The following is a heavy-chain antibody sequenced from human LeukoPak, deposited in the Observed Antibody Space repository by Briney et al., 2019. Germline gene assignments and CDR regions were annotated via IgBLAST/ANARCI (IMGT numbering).Heavy chain of an antibody. CDR2: IKQDGGEK. CDR3: ARERWAEYYLDY. D-gene: IGHD2/OR15-2a*01. J-gene: IGHJ4*01. V-gene: IGHV3-7*01. CDR1: GFSFSSHW. Sequence: GGSLRLSCAASGFSFSSHWMSWVRQAPGKGLEWVANIKQDGGEKYYVDSVKGRFAISRDNAKNLLYLEMNSLSAEDTALYYCARERWAEYYLDYWGQEPWSPSRQ.